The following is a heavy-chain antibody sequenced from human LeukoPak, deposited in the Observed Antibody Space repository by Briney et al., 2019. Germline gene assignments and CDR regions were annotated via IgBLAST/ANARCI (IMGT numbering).Heavy chain of an antibody. CDR1: GFTFSTYG. J-gene: IGHJ3*02. CDR2: ISISSNYI. V-gene: IGHV3-21*01. D-gene: IGHD3-3*01. Sequence: GGTLRLSCAASGFTFSTYGMSWVRQAPGKGLEWVSSISISSNYIYYTNSVKGRFTISRDNAKNSLYLQLNSLRAEDTAVYYCARGSRFGVVERDAFDIWGQGTMVTVSS. CDR3: ARGSRFGVVERDAFDI.